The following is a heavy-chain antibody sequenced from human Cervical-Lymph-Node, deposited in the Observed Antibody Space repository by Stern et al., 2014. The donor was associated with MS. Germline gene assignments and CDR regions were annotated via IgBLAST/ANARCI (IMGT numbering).Heavy chain of an antibody. CDR3: ARDLSGIGYYDY. D-gene: IGHD3-22*01. J-gene: IGHJ4*02. Sequence: VQLVESGAEVKKPGSPVRVSCKASGGTFTTYAISWVRQAPWQGLEWMGGIIPMSGTEKYAQKFQGRVTITVDASTTTAYMELSSLKFDDTAVYYCARDLSGIGYYDYWGQGTLVAVSS. CDR1: GGTFTTYA. CDR2: IIPMSGTE. V-gene: IGHV1-69*01.